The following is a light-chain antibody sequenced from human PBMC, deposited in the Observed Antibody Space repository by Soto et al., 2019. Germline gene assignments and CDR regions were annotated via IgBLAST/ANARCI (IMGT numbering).Light chain of an antibody. J-gene: IGKJ1*01. Sequence: DIQMTQSPSTLSASVGDRVTIICRASQSISSWLAWYQQKPGKAPKLLIYKASSLESGVPSRFSGSGSGTEFTLTISNLQPDDFATYHCQQYNSFPWTFGQGTKVEIK. V-gene: IGKV1-5*03. CDR1: QSISSW. CDR2: KAS. CDR3: QQYNSFPWT.